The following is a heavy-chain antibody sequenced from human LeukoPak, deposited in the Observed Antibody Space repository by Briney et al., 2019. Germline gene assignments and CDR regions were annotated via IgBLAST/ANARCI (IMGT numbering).Heavy chain of an antibody. D-gene: IGHD3-10*01. CDR2: INPNSGGT. CDR1: GYTFTGYY. V-gene: IGHV1-2*02. CDR3: ARVRGAGVPCDY. Sequence: GASVKVSCKASGYTFTGYYMHWVRQAPGQGPEWMGWINPNSGGTNYAQKFQGRVTMTRDTSISTAYMELSRLRSDDTAVYYCARVRGAGVPCDYWGQGTLVTVSS. J-gene: IGHJ4*02.